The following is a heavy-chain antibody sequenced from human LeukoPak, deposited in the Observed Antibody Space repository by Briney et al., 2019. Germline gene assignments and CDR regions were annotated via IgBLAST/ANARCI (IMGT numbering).Heavy chain of an antibody. CDR2: ISSSSSYI. CDR3: ARDDNWNDVGFDY. V-gene: IGHV3-21*01. CDR1: GFTFSSYS. D-gene: IGHD1-1*01. J-gene: IGHJ4*02. Sequence: GGSLRLSCAASGFTFSSYSMNWVRQAPGKGPEWVSSISSSSSYIYYADSVKGRFTISRDNAKNSLYLQMNSLRAEDTAVYYCARDDNWNDVGFDYWGQGTLVTVSS.